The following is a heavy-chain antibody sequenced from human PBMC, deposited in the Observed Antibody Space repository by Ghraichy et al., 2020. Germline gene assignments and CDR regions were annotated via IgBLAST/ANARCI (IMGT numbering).Heavy chain of an antibody. CDR3: AKDGSYYDVWSGYPDV. D-gene: IGHD3-3*01. CDR2: ISYDGSNK. Sequence: GESLNISCAASGFTFSSYGMHWVRQAPGKGLEWVAVISYDGSNKYYADSVKGRFTISRDNSKNTLYLQMNSLRAEDTAVYYCAKDGSYYDVWSGYPDVWGQGTTVPVS. J-gene: IGHJ6*02. V-gene: IGHV3-30*18. CDR1: GFTFSSYG.